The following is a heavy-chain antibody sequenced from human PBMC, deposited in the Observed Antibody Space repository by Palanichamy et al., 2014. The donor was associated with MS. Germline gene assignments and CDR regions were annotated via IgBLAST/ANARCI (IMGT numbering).Heavy chain of an antibody. Sequence: QVQLVESGGGVVQPGMSLRLSCAASGFTFSSYAMHWVRQAPGKGLEWVAVISYDGSNKYYADSVKGRFTISRDNSKNTLFLQMNSLRAEDTAVYYCARDGIPVAGLTPDYFYYYGMDVRGQGTTVTVSS. D-gene: IGHD6-19*01. CDR3: ARDGIPVAGLTPDYFYYYGMDV. J-gene: IGHJ6*02. CDR1: GFTFSSYA. CDR2: ISYDGSNK. V-gene: IGHV3-30-3*01.